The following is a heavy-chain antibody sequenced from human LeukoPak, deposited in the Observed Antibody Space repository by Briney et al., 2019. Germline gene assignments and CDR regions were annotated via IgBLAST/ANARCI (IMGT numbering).Heavy chain of an antibody. D-gene: IGHD3-9*01. CDR2: INPSGGST. Sequence: ASVKVSCKASGYTFTSYYMHWVRQAPGQGLEWMGIINPSGGSTSYAQKFQGRVTMTRDTSTSTVCMELSSLRSEGTAVYYCAGGSRLRYFDWFDAFDIWGQGTMVTVSS. J-gene: IGHJ3*02. CDR1: GYTFTSYY. CDR3: AGGSRLRYFDWFDAFDI. V-gene: IGHV1-46*01.